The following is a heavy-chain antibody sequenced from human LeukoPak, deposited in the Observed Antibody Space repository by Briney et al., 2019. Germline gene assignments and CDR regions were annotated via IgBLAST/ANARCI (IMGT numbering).Heavy chain of an antibody. CDR2: ISGSGVTT. J-gene: IGHJ3*02. CDR1: GFTFSSYA. V-gene: IGHV3-23*01. Sequence: PGGSLRLSCTASGFTFSSYAMSWVRQAPGKGLEWVSAISGSGVTTYYADSVMGRFTISRDSSKNTLYVQMNRLRAEDTAVYYCAKTRGGLWTGAFDIWGQGTMVTVSS. CDR3: AKTRGGLWTGAFDI. D-gene: IGHD3-16*01.